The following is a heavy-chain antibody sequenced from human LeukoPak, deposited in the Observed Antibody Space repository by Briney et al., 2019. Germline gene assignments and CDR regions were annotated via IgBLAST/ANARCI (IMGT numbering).Heavy chain of an antibody. CDR3: ARGPAAGNLLGY. CDR2: IKQDGSEK. J-gene: IGHJ4*02. V-gene: IGHV3-7*01. D-gene: IGHD6-19*01. CDR1: GFTFSSYW. Sequence: GGSLRLSCAASGFTFSSYWMSWVRQAPGKGLEWVANIKQDGSEKYYVDSVKGRFTISRDNAKDSLFLQMNSLRAEDTAVYYCARGPAAGNLLGYWGQGTLVTVSS.